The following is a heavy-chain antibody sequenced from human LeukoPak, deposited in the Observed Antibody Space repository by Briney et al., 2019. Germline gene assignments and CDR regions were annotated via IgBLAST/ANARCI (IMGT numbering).Heavy chain of an antibody. Sequence: AASVTVSCTASGYTFTSYYMHWVRQAPGQGLEWMGIINPSGGSTSYAQKFQGRVTMTRDTSTSTVYVELSSLRSEDTAVYYCARDRVIAARLGNYFDXWGQGTLVTVSS. J-gene: IGHJ4*02. V-gene: IGHV1-46*01. CDR1: GYTFTSYY. D-gene: IGHD6-6*01. CDR2: INPSGGST. CDR3: ARDRVIAARLGNYFDX.